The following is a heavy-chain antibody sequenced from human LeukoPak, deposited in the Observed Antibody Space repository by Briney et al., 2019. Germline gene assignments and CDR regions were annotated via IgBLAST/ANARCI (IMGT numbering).Heavy chain of an antibody. CDR2: ISYDGSNK. D-gene: IGHD3-10*01. CDR1: GFTFSSYG. Sequence: PGGSLRLSCAASGFTFSSYGMHWVRQAPGKGLEWVAVISYDGSNKYYADSVKGRFTISRDNSKNTLYLQMNSLRAEDTAVYYCAKGVLWFGEGHRDAFDIWGQGTMVTVSS. V-gene: IGHV3-30*18. J-gene: IGHJ3*02. CDR3: AKGVLWFGEGHRDAFDI.